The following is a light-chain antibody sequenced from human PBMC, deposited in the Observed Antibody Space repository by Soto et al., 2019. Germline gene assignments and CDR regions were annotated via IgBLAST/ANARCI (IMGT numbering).Light chain of an antibody. CDR1: SSDVGGYNY. CDR2: DVN. CDR3: SSYTSSSTRV. J-gene: IGLJ1*01. V-gene: IGLV2-14*01. Sequence: QSALTQPASVSGSPGQSITISCTGTSSDVGGYNYVSWYQQHPGKAPRLMIYDVNNRPSGVSNRFSGSKSGNTASLTISGLQADDEADYYCSSYTSSSTRVFGTGTKLTVL.